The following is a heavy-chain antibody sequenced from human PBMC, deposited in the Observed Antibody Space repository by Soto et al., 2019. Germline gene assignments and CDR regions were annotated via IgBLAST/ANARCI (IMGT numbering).Heavy chain of an antibody. D-gene: IGHD3-3*01. CDR3: ARSYDFWSGYSPYFDY. CDR2: TNAGNGNT. CDR1: GYTFTSYA. V-gene: IGHV1-3*01. J-gene: IGHJ4*02. Sequence: ASVKVSCKASGYTFTSYAMHWVRQAPGQRLEWMGWTNAGNGNTKYSQKFQGRVTITRDTSASTAYMELSSLRSEDTAVYYCARSYDFWSGYSPYFDYWGQGTLVTVPQ.